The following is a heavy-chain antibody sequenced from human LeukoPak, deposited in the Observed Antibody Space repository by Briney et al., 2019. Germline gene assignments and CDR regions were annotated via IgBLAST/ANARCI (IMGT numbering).Heavy chain of an antibody. Sequence: PGGSLRLSCVGSGFSFGSYWMNWVRQSPGKGLEWIGEINHSGSTNYNPSLKSRVTISVDTSKNQFSLKLSSVTAADTAVYYCARGSGEFDYWGQGALVTVSS. D-gene: IGHD3-10*01. V-gene: IGHV4-34*01. CDR3: ARGSGEFDY. CDR2: INHSGST. CDR1: GFSFGSYW. J-gene: IGHJ4*02.